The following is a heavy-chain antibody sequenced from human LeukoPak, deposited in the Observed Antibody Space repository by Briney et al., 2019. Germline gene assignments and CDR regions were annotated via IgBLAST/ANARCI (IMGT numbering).Heavy chain of an antibody. V-gene: IGHV1-46*01. CDR1: GYTFTSYY. CDR3: ARDNSVGDNAWWFDP. Sequence: ASVKVSCKASGYTFTSYYMHWVRQAPGQGLEWMGIINPSGGSTSYAQKFQGRVTMTRDMSTSTDYMGLSSLRSEDTAIYYCARDNSVGDNAWWFDPWGQGTLVTVSS. CDR2: INPSGGST. J-gene: IGHJ5*02. D-gene: IGHD1-26*01.